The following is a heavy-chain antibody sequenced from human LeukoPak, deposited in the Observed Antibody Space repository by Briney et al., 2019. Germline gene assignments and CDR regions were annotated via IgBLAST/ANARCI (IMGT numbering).Heavy chain of an antibody. CDR3: ARVLSRQLLGAVDY. J-gene: IGHJ4*02. V-gene: IGHV1-18*01. Sequence: GASVKVSCKASGYTFTSYGISWVRQAPGQGLEWMGWISAYNGNTNYAQKLQGRVTMTTDTSTTTAYMELRSLRSDDTAVYYCARVLSRQLLGAVDYWGQGTLVTVSS. CDR1: GYTFTSYG. CDR2: ISAYNGNT. D-gene: IGHD2-2*01.